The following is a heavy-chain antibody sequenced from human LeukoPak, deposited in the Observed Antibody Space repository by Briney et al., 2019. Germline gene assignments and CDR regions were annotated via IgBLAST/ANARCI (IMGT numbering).Heavy chain of an antibody. J-gene: IGHJ4*02. V-gene: IGHV4-30-2*01. CDR1: GGSISSGGYS. CDR3: ARGGSGYYYAFDY. D-gene: IGHD3-22*01. Sequence: PSETLSLTCALSGGSISSGGYSWSWIRQAPGKGLEWIWYIYHSGSTYHNPSLKSRVTISVDRSKNQSSLKLSSVTAADTAVYYCARGGSGYYYAFDYWGQGTLVTVSS. CDR2: IYHSGST.